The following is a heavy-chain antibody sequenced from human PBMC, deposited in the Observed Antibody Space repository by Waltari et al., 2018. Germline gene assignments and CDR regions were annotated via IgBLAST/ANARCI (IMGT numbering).Heavy chain of an antibody. D-gene: IGHD3-10*01. V-gene: IGHV3-53*01. CDR2: IYSVGST. CDR3: ARVTYYYGSGSYYFDY. J-gene: IGHJ4*02. Sequence: EVQLVESGGGLIQPGGSLRLSCAASGFTVSRSYMSWVRQGPGKGLEWVSVIYSVGSTYYADSVKGRFTISRDNSKNTLYLQMNSLRAEDTAVYYCARVTYYYGSGSYYFDYWGQGTLVTVSS. CDR1: GFTVSRSY.